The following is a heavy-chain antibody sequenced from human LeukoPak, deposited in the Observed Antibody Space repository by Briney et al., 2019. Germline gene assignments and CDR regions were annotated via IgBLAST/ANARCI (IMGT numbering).Heavy chain of an antibody. CDR2: IKQDGSEK. V-gene: IGHV3-7*01. CDR1: GFTFSSYW. J-gene: IGHJ3*02. D-gene: IGHD3-3*01. CDR3: AREAYYDFWTHKKGAFDI. Sequence: GGSLRLSCAASGFTFSSYWMSWVRQAPGKGLEWVANIKQDGSEKYYVDSVKGRFTISRGNAKNSLYLQMNSLRAEDTAVYYCAREAYYDFWTHKKGAFDIWGQGTMVTVSS.